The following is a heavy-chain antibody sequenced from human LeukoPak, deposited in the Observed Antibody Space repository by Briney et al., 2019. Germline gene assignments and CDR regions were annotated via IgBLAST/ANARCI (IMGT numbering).Heavy chain of an antibody. CDR3: AKGNIADLPAAPYY. CDR1: AFSLSSYA. CDR2: ISGSYGTT. V-gene: IGHV3-23*01. Sequence: SGGSLRLSCAASAFSLSSYAMSWLRQAPGKGLEWVSSISGSYGTTYYADSVKGRFTISRDNSKNTLYLQMNSLRAEDTALYYCAKGNIADLPAAPYYWGQGTLVTVSS. D-gene: IGHD2-2*01. J-gene: IGHJ4*02.